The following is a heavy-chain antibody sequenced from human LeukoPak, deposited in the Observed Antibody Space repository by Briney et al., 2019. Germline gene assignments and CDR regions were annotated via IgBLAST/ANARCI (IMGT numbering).Heavy chain of an antibody. V-gene: IGHV3-33*01. D-gene: IGHD3-22*01. CDR1: GFTFSRYV. J-gene: IGHJ4*02. CDR2: FWYDGSNK. CDR3: ARVPYYYDSSGLDY. Sequence: GGSLRLSCAASGFTFSRYVMHWVRQAPGKGLEWVTVFWYDGSNKYYADSVKGRFTISRDNSNNTLYLQMNDLRAEDTAVYYCARVPYYYDSSGLDYWGQGTLVTVSS.